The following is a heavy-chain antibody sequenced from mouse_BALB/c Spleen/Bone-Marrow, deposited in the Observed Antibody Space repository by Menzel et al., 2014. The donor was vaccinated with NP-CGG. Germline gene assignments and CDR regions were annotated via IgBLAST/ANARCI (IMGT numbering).Heavy chain of an antibody. Sequence: EVKVVESGGGLVQPGGSLKLSCAASGFDFSRYWMSWVRQAPGKGLEWIGEINPDSRTINYTPSLKDKFIISRDNAKNTLYLRLNKVRSEDTALYYCARPDYYGYLNYWGQGTTLTVS. CDR3: ARPDYYGYLNY. D-gene: IGHD1-1*01. CDR1: GFDFSRYW. J-gene: IGHJ2*01. V-gene: IGHV4-1*02. CDR2: INPDSRTI.